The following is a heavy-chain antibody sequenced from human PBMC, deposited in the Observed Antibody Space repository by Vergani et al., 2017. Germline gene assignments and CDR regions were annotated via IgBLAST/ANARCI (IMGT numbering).Heavy chain of an antibody. J-gene: IGHJ6*02. D-gene: IGHD2-15*01. Sequence: EVQLLESGGGLVQPGGSLRLPCGASGFTFSSYAMTWVRQAPGKGLEWVAAISGSGGNTLYTYSLKGRLTISRDNSKDTLYLQMNSLRVEDTAIYYCAKARDPNCKGGNCYSYYYGLDLWGQGTTVTVSS. CDR1: GFTFSSYA. V-gene: IGHV3-23*01. CDR3: AKARDPNCKGGNCYSYYYGLDL. CDR2: ISGSGGNT.